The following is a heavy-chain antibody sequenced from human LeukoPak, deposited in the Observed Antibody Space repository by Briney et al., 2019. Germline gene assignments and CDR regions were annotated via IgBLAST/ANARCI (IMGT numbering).Heavy chain of an antibody. Sequence: SETLSLTCTASGGSISSYYRNWIRQPAGKGLEWIWRINTSGSTNYNPSLKSRVTMSVDTSKNQFSLKLSSVTAADTAVYYCARDRGDYGGPDYWGQGTLVTVSS. J-gene: IGHJ4*02. V-gene: IGHV4-4*07. CDR1: GGSISSYY. CDR3: ARDRGDYGGPDY. CDR2: INTSGST. D-gene: IGHD4-23*01.